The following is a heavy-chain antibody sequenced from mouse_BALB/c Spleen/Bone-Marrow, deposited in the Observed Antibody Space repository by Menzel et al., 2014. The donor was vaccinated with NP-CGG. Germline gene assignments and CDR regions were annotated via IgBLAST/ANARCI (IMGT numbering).Heavy chain of an antibody. CDR1: GFTFSNYW. CDR2: IRLKSNNYAT. Sequence: EVKLMESGGGLAQPGGSMKLSCVASGFTFSNYWMTWVRQSPEKGLEWVAEIRLKSNNYATHYAESVRGRFTISRDDSKSSVYLQMNNLRAEDTGIYYCTSVLRHFDYWGQGTTLTVSS. D-gene: IGHD1-2*01. V-gene: IGHV6-6*02. CDR3: TSVLRHFDY. J-gene: IGHJ2*01.